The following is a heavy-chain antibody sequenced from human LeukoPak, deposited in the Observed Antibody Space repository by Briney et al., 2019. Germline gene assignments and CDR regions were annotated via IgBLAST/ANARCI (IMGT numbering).Heavy chain of an antibody. J-gene: IGHJ4*02. D-gene: IGHD5-18*01. CDR3: ARRYDATAMIDY. Sequence: PSETLSLTCTVSGGSISSSLYYWAWIRQSPGNGLEWIGSIYYSGSACYNPSLKSRVTISVDTSKNQFSLKLSSVTAADTAVYYCARRYDATAMIDYWGQGTPVTVSS. V-gene: IGHV4-39*01. CDR2: IYYSGSA. CDR1: GGSISSSLYY.